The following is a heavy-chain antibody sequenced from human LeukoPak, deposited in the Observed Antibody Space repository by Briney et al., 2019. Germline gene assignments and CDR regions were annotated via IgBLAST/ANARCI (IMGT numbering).Heavy chain of an antibody. CDR1: GDSISSYY. Sequence: PETLSLTCNVSGDSISSYYWSWIRQPPGKGLEWIGDMYYSGSTNYNPSLKSRVTISVDTSKNQFSLKLSSVTAADTAVYYCARESYYGSGSEGYFAYWGQGTLVTVSS. CDR2: MYYSGST. D-gene: IGHD3-10*01. V-gene: IGHV4-59*01. CDR3: ARESYYGSGSEGYFAY. J-gene: IGHJ4*02.